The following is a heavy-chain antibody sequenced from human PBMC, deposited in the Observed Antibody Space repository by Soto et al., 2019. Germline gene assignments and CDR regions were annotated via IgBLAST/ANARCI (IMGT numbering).Heavy chain of an antibody. CDR1: GGTFSSYA. J-gene: IGHJ6*02. D-gene: IGHD2-15*01. V-gene: IGHV1-69*06. Sequence: GASVKVSWKASGGTFSSYAISWGRQAPGQGLEWMGGIIPIFGTANYAQKFQGRVTITADKSTSTAYMELSSLRSEDTAVYYCASGRYCSGGSCHYYYYGMDVWGQGTTVTVSS. CDR3: ASGRYCSGGSCHYYYYGMDV. CDR2: IIPIFGTA.